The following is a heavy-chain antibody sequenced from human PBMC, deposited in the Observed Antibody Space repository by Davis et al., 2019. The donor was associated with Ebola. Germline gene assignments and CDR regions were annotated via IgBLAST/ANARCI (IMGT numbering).Heavy chain of an antibody. CDR1: GCSISSSSYY. CDR2: IYYSGST. Sequence: PSETLSLTCTVSGCSISSSSYYWGWIRQPPGKGLEWIGSIYYSGSTYYNPSLKSRVTISVDTAKNQFSLKLSSVTAADTAVYYCARPDFWSGYRVLDAFDIWGQGTMVTVSS. J-gene: IGHJ3*02. D-gene: IGHD3-3*01. CDR3: ARPDFWSGYRVLDAFDI. V-gene: IGHV4-39*01.